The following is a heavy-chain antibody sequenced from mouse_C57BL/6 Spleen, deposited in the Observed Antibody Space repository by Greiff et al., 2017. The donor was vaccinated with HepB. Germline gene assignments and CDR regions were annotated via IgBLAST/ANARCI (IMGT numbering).Heavy chain of an antibody. CDR3: ARETRRDDYDVGFAY. J-gene: IGHJ3*01. CDR2: IDPSDSYT. CDR1: GYTFTSYW. Sequence: QVQLQQPGAELVRPGTSVKLSCKASGYTFTSYWMHWVKQRPGQGLEWIGVIDPSDSYTNYNQKFKGKATLTVDTSSSTADMQLSSRTSEDSAVYYCARETRRDDYDVGFAYWGQGTLVTVSA. V-gene: IGHV1-59*01. D-gene: IGHD2-4*01.